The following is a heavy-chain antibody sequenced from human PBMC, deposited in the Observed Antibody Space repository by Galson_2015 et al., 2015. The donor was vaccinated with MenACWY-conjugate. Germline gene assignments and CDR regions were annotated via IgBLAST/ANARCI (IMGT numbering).Heavy chain of an antibody. D-gene: IGHD4/OR15-4a*01. Sequence: SVKVSCKASGYTFSYYAINWVRQAPGQRLEWMGWINGGNGNTKYSQTFQDRVTMTRDTYTSTAYMELRGLGSEDTAVYYCARVRLDGLILTRVRCPAPWGHGTLVTVS. J-gene: IGHJ5*02. CDR3: ARVRLDGLILTRVRCPAP. CDR1: GYTFSYYA. CDR2: INGGNGNT. V-gene: IGHV1-3*01.